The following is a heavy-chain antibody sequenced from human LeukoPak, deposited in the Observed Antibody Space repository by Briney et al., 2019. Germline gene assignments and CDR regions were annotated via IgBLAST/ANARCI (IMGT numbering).Heavy chain of an antibody. D-gene: IGHD6-13*01. CDR2: MNPNSGNT. CDR3: ARGRGGIATAGKDY. J-gene: IGHJ4*02. Sequence: GASVKVSCKTSGYTFTSYDINWVRQATGQGLEWMGWMNPNSGNTGYAQKFQGRVTMTRNTSISTAYMELSSLRSEDTAVYYCARGRGGIATAGKDYWGQGTLVTVSS. V-gene: IGHV1-8*01. CDR1: GYTFTSYD.